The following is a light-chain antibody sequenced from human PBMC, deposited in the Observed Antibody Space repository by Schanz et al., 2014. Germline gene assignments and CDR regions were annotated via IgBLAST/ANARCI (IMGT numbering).Light chain of an antibody. J-gene: IGLJ2*01. CDR3: CSYAGSYTVVA. CDR2: EDT. CDR1: SSDVGNYRL. Sequence: QSALAQPASVSGSPGQSITISCTGTSSDVGNYRLVSWYQQHPGKAPKLIISEDTERPSGVSHRFSGSKSGNTASLTVSGLQADDEADYYCCSYAGSYTVVAFGGGTKLTVL. V-gene: IGLV2-23*01.